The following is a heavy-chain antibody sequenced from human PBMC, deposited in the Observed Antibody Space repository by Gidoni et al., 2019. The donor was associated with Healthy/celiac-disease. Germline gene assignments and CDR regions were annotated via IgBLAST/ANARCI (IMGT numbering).Heavy chain of an antibody. Sequence: VQLVESGGGLVKPGGSLRLSCAAPGFTSSTFTLNWVRQAPGMGLEWVSSISSSSYIYYADSVKGRFTISRDNAKNSLYLQMNSLRAEDTAVYYCARSVVVPAATGYYYYGMDVWGQGTTVTVSS. CDR1: GFTSSTFT. D-gene: IGHD2-2*01. J-gene: IGHJ6*02. V-gene: IGHV3-21*01. CDR3: ARSVVVPAATGYYYYGMDV. CDR2: ISSSSYI.